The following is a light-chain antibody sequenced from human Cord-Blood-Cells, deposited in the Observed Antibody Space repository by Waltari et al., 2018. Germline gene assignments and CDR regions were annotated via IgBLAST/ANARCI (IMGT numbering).Light chain of an antibody. CDR3: QQYGSSYT. V-gene: IGKV3-20*01. J-gene: IGKJ2*01. Sequence: ILLALCSGALCVSPGDRATLSCRASQSVSSSYLAWYQQKPGQAPRLLIYGASSRATGIPDRFSGSGSWTDFTLTISRLEPEDFAVYYCQQYGSSYTFGQGTKLEIK. CDR1: QSVSSSY. CDR2: GAS.